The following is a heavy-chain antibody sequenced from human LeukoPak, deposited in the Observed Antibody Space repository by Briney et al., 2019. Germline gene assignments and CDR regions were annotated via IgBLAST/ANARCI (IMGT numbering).Heavy chain of an antibody. D-gene: IGHD6-13*01. Sequence: GGSLRLSCAASRFTFSDYHMNWIRQAPGKGLEWVASISSSGTYIYYADSVKGRFTISRDNAENSLYLQMNSLRAEDTAVYYCARSWQVAVNHAFDIWGQGTMVTVSS. CDR1: RFTFSDYH. CDR2: ISSSGTYI. V-gene: IGHV3-11*01. J-gene: IGHJ3*02. CDR3: ARSWQVAVNHAFDI.